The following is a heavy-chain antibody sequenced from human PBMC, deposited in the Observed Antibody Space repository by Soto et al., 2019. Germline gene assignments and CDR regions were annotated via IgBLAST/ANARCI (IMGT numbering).Heavy chain of an antibody. CDR1: GFSFSNYA. CDR3: VRGHSNSYFYFDY. Sequence: EVQLLASGGGLVQPGGSLRLSCAASGFSFSNYAMGWVRQAPGKGLEWVSSMRGSGGDTFYAGSVRGRFTMSRDNSQNTVSLQMNNLGAEDTALYYCVRGHSNSYFYFDYWGQGNLVTVSS. CDR2: MRGSGGDT. D-gene: IGHD5-18*01. J-gene: IGHJ4*02. V-gene: IGHV3-23*01.